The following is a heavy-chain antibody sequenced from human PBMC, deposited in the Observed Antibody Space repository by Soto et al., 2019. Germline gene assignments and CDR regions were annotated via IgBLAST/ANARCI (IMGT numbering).Heavy chain of an antibody. V-gene: IGHV3-7*01. D-gene: IGHD2-2*01. CDR2: IKHDGSDK. J-gene: IGHJ6*02. CDR1: GFTFSSNW. CDR3: AKDQAYCISTSCYRYYYGMDV. Sequence: GGSLRLSCAASGFTFSSNWMSWIRQAPGKGLEFLANIKHDGSDKYYVDSVKGRFTISRDNAMNSLYLQMNSLRAEDTGVYYCAKDQAYCISTSCYRYYYGMDVWGQGTTVTV.